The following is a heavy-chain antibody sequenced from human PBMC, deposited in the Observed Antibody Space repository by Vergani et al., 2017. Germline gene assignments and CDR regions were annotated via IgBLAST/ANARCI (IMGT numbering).Heavy chain of an antibody. V-gene: IGHV4-59*01. CDR1: GGSISSYY. J-gene: IGHJ6*02. CDR3: AGNSYGYEMGYYYDGMDV. CDR2: IYYSGST. D-gene: IGHD5-18*01. Sequence: QVQLQESGPGLVKPSETLSLTCTVSGGSISSYYWSWIRQPPGKGLEWIGYIYYSGSTNYNPSLKSRVTISVDTSKNQFSLKLSSVTAADTAVYYCAGNSYGYEMGYYYDGMDVWGQGTTVTVSS.